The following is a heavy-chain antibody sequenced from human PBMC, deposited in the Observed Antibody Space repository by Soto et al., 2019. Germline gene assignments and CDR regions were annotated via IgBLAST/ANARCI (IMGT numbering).Heavy chain of an antibody. CDR1: GYTFTNYG. J-gene: IGHJ4*02. V-gene: IGHV1-18*01. Sequence: ASVKVSCKASGYTFTNYGLTWVRQAPGQGPEWVGWISAYNGNTHYAQKLQGRVAMTTGTSTSTAYMELRSLSSDDTAVYYCARPQIFFLIDSPPSSSDFRCPGLLVT. CDR2: ISAYNGNT. D-gene: IGHD6-6*01. CDR3: ARPQIFFLIDSPPSSSDF.